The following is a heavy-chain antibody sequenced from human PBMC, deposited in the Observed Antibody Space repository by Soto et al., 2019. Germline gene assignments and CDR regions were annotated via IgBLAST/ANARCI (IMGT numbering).Heavy chain of an antibody. D-gene: IGHD6-13*01. V-gene: IGHV3-13*01. CDR2: IGTAGDT. J-gene: IGHJ4*02. Sequence: GGSLRLSCEASGFTFSGFDMHWVRQPTGKGLEWVSSIGTAGDTYYAVSVKGRFTISRDNAKNSLSLQMNSLRAGDMAVYFCAKSQEIGTHFFDSWGQGTQVTVSS. CDR3: AKSQEIGTHFFDS. CDR1: GFTFSGFD.